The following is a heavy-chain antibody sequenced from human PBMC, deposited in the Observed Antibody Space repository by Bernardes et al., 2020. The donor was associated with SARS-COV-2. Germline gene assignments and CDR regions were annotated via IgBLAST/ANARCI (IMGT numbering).Heavy chain of an antibody. CDR1: GFTFDDYA. J-gene: IGHJ4*02. CDR3: GGATGY. CDR2: ISWNSGSI. D-gene: IGHD1-26*01. Sequence: SLRLSCAASGFTFDDYAMHWVRQAPGKGLEWVSGISWNSGSIGYADSVKGRFTISRDNAKNSLYLQMNSLRAEDTALYYCGGATGYWGQGTLVTVSS. V-gene: IGHV3-9*01.